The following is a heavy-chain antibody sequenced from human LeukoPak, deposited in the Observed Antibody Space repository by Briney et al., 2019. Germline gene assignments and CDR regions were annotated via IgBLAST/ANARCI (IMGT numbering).Heavy chain of an antibody. CDR3: ARAKTAMAYKGEFDY. Sequence: SVKVSCKAPEYTFTTYYMHWVRQAPGQGLEWMGGIIPIFGTANYAQKFQGRVTITADESTSTAYMELSSLRSEDTAVYYCARAKTAMAYKGEFDYWGQGTLVTVSS. V-gene: IGHV1-69*13. D-gene: IGHD5-18*01. CDR2: IIPIFGTA. J-gene: IGHJ4*02. CDR1: EYTFTTYY.